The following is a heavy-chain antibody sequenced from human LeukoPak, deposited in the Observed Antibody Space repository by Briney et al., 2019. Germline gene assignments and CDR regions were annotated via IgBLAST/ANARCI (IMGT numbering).Heavy chain of an antibody. CDR1: GGSISHYY. J-gene: IGHJ6*02. CDR3: AREDPQTTVPEGMDV. D-gene: IGHD4-17*01. CDR2: IYYSGTT. V-gene: IGHV4-59*01. Sequence: SETLSLTCTVSGGSISHYYWSWIRQAPGKGLEWIGYIYYSGTTNYNPSLKSRVTISVDTSRNQFSLQLRSVTAADTAVYYCAREDPQTTVPEGMDVWGQGTTVIVSS.